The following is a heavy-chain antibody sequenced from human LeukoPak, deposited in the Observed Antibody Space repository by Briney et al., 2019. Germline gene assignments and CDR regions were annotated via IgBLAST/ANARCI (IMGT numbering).Heavy chain of an antibody. J-gene: IGHJ5*02. CDR1: GGSISSSSYY. D-gene: IGHD2-15*01. CDR3: AGYCSGGSCQIP. Sequence: SETLSLTCTVSGGSISSSSYYWSWIRQPAGKGLEWIGRIYTSGSTNYNPSLKSRVTMSVDTSKNQFSLKLSSVTAADTAVYYCAGYCSGGSCQIPWGQGTLVTVSS. V-gene: IGHV4-61*02. CDR2: IYTSGST.